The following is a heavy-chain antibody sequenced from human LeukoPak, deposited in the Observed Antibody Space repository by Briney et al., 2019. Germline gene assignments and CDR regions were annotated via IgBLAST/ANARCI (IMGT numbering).Heavy chain of an antibody. Sequence: SETLSLTCAVYGGSFSGYYWSWIRQPPGKGLEWIGEINHSGSTNYNPSLKSRVTISVDTSKNQSSLKLSSVTAADTAVYYCARGRILHYWGQGTLVTVSS. D-gene: IGHD3-3*01. CDR1: GGSFSGYY. J-gene: IGHJ4*02. V-gene: IGHV4-34*01. CDR2: INHSGST. CDR3: ARGRILHY.